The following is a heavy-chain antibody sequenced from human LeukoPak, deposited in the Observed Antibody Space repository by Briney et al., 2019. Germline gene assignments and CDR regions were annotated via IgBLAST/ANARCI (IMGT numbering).Heavy chain of an antibody. CDR3: ARVDYYGSGNYFDY. Sequence: SETLSLTCTVSGGSISSGDYYWSWIRQHPGKGLEWIGYIYYSGSTYYNPSLESRVTISVDTSKNQFSLKLGSVTAADTAVYYCARVDYYGSGNYFDYWGQGTLVTVSS. V-gene: IGHV4-31*03. CDR2: IYYSGST. CDR1: GGSISSGDYY. J-gene: IGHJ4*02. D-gene: IGHD3-10*01.